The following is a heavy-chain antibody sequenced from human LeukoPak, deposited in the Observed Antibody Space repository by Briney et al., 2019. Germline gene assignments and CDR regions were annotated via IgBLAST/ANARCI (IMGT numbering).Heavy chain of an antibody. J-gene: IGHJ4*02. V-gene: IGHV1-69*04. CDR2: IIPIFGIA. CDR3: ARDLSGDGYPGY. D-gene: IGHD5-24*01. Sequence: ASVKVSCKASGGTLSSYAISWVRQAPGQGLEWMGRIIPIFGIANYAQKFQGRVTITADKSTSTAYMELSSLRSEDTAVYYCARDLSGDGYPGYWGQGTLVTVSS. CDR1: GGTLSSYA.